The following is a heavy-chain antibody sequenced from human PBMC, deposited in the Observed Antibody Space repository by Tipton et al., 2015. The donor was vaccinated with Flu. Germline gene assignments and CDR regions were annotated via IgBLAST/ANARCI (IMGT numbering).Heavy chain of an antibody. D-gene: IGHD3-3*01. Sequence: LRLSCTVSGGSISSGGYYWSWIRQHPGKGLEWIGYIYYSGSTYYNPSLKSRVTISVDTSKNQFSLKLSPVTAADTAVYYCARGSITIFGVVIPYFDYWGQGTLVTVSS. J-gene: IGHJ4*02. V-gene: IGHV4-31*02. CDR3: ARGSITIFGVVIPYFDY. CDR2: IYYSGST. CDR1: GGSISSGGYY.